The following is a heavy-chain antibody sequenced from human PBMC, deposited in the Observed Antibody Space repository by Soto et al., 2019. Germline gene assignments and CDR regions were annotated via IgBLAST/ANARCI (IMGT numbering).Heavy chain of an antibody. D-gene: IGHD3-16*01. CDR1: GFTFSTYW. J-gene: IGHJ4*02. CDR2: LDQDGSER. V-gene: IGHV3-7*01. Sequence: EVQLVESGGGLVQPGGSLRLSCAASGFTFSTYWMTWVRRPPGKGLEWVANLDQDGSERYYVDSVRGRFTISRDNAKNSLYLQMNSLRAEDTAVYYCGCGGNFFVSWGQGTLVTVSP. CDR3: GCGGNFFVS.